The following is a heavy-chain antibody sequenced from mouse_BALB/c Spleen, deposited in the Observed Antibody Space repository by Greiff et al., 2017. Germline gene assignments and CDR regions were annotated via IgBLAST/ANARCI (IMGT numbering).Heavy chain of an antibody. CDR3: ARGRGYDGSWFAY. V-gene: IGHV1-14*01. CDR1: GYTFTSYV. CDR2: INPYNDGT. J-gene: IGHJ3*01. Sequence: VQLQQSGPELVKPGASVKMSCKASGYTFTSYVMHWVKQKPGQGLEWIGYINPYNDGTKYNEKFKGKATLTSDKSSSTAYMELSSLTSEDSAVYYCARGRGYDGSWFAYWGQGTLVTVSA. D-gene: IGHD2-14*01.